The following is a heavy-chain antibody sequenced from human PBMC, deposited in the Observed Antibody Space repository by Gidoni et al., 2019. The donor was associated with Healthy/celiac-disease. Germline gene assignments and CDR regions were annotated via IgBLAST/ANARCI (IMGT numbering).Heavy chain of an antibody. CDR2: FEPEDGET. CDR3: ATALYGSWGMDV. D-gene: IGHD3-3*01. Sequence: QVQLVQSGAEVKKPGASVKVSCKVSGYTLTALSMHWVRQAPGKGLEWRGGFEPEDGETIYAQKVQGRVTMTEDTSKDTADMELSSLRSEDTAVDYCATALYGSWGMDVWGQGTTVTVSS. CDR1: GYTLTALS. V-gene: IGHV1-24*01. J-gene: IGHJ6*02.